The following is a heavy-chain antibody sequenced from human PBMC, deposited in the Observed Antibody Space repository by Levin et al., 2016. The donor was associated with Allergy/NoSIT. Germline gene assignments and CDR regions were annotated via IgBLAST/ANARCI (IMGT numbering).Heavy chain of an antibody. J-gene: IGHJ4*02. Sequence: VRQMPGKGLEWMGIIYPGDSDTRYSPSFQGQVTISADKSISTAYLQWSSLKASDTAMYYCARLYSGSLSDYWGQGTLVTVSS. CDR3: ARLYSGSLSDY. V-gene: IGHV5-51*01. D-gene: IGHD1-26*01. CDR2: IYPGDSDT.